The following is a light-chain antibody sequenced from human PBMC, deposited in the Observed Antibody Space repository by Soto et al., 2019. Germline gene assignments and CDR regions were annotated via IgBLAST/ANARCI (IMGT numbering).Light chain of an antibody. V-gene: IGKV3-20*01. Sequence: PGERATLSCRASQSVSSSYLAWYQQKPGQAPRLLIYGASSRATGIPDRFSGSGSGTDFTLTISRLEPEDFAVYYWQQYGSSPRTFGGGTKVEIK. CDR3: QQYGSSPRT. CDR1: QSVSSSY. CDR2: GAS. J-gene: IGKJ4*01.